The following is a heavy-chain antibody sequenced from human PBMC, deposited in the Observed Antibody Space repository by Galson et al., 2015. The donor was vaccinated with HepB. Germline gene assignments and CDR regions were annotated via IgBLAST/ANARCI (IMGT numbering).Heavy chain of an antibody. Sequence: SVKVSCKASGGTLSSYAISWVRQAPGQGLEWMGRIIPILGIANYAQKFQGRVTITADKSTSTAYMELSSLRSEDTDVYYCARYYYDSSGYYYEEAFDIWGQGTMVTVSS. CDR2: IIPILGIA. J-gene: IGHJ3*02. D-gene: IGHD3-22*01. CDR1: GGTLSSYA. CDR3: ARYYYDSSGYYYEEAFDI. V-gene: IGHV1-69*04.